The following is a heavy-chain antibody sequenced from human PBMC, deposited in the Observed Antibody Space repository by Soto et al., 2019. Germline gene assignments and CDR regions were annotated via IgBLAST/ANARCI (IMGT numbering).Heavy chain of an antibody. D-gene: IGHD5-18*01. V-gene: IGHV3-23*01. CDR2: ISGSGGST. CDR1: GFTFSSYA. Sequence: EVQLLESGGGLVQPGGSLRLSCAASGFTFSSYAMSWVRQAPGKGLEWVSAISGSGGSTYYADSVKGRFTISRDNSKNTLYLQMNSLRAEDTAVYYCAKVQLLVDTAMVISEYFDLWGRGTLVTVSS. CDR3: AKVQLLVDTAMVISEYFDL. J-gene: IGHJ2*01.